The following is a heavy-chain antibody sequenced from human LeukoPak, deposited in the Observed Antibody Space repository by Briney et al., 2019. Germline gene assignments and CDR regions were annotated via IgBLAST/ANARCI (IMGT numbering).Heavy chain of an antibody. Sequence: PGGSLRLSCAASGFSFSDSYMSWIRQAPGQGLEWVSLIIGSSGSTFYADSVKGRFTISRDKSKNTLYLQMNSLRAEDTAVYYCAKGAYDYIEIAYFDYWGQGSLVTVSS. D-gene: IGHD5-12*01. CDR3: AKGAYDYIEIAYFDY. CDR2: IIGSSGST. J-gene: IGHJ4*02. V-gene: IGHV3-23*01. CDR1: GFSFSDSY.